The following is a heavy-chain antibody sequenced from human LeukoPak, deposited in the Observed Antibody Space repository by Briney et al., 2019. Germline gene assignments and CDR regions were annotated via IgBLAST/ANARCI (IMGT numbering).Heavy chain of an antibody. CDR3: TTSYYYDSGTAGAHAAYDY. D-gene: IGHD3-22*01. V-gene: IGHV3-15*01. Sequence: GGSLRLSCAASGFTFSNAWMSWVRQAPGKGLEWVGRIKSKTDGGTTDYAAPVKGRFTISRDDSKNTLYLQMNSLKTEDTAVYYCTTSYYYDSGTAGAHAAYDYWGQGTLVTVSS. CDR2: IKSKTDGGTT. J-gene: IGHJ4*02. CDR1: GFTFSNAW.